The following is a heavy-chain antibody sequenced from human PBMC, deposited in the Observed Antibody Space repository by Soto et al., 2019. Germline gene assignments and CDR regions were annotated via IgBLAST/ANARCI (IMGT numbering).Heavy chain of an antibody. CDR1: GGTISRYY. CDR3: ARDLWGYCGTDCYPLDV. V-gene: IGHV4-59*01. Sequence: QVQLQESGPGLVKPSETLSLTCTVSGGTISRYYWSWIRQPPGKGLEWIGYMYNTGSTVYNPSFKSRVTITVATSKSQYSLKLNSVTAAATVVYYCARDLWGYCGTDCYPLDVWGQGTTVTVSS. J-gene: IGHJ6*02. D-gene: IGHD2-21*02. CDR2: MYNTGST.